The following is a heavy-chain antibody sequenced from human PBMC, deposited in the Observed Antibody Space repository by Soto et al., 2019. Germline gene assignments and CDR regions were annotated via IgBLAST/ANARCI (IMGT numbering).Heavy chain of an antibody. D-gene: IGHD6-6*01. V-gene: IGHV1-18*01. Sequence: ASVKVSCKASGGTFSSYTISWVRQAPGQGLEWMGWISAYNGNTNYAQKLQGRVTISVDTSKNQLSLELNSVTAADTAVYYCARSTIAPHLFMYPFDYWGQGTLVTVSS. CDR1: GGTFSSYT. J-gene: IGHJ4*01. CDR3: ARSTIAPHLFMYPFDY. CDR2: ISAYNGNT.